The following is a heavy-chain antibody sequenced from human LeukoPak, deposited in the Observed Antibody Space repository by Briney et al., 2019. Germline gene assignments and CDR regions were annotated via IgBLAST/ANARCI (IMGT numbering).Heavy chain of an antibody. CDR3: TGGCWDVKIVATITFDY. D-gene: IGHD5-12*01. V-gene: IGHV3-49*03. CDR2: IRSKVYSGTT. CDR1: GFTFSDYA. J-gene: IGHJ4*02. Sequence: PGGSLRLSCTASGFTFSDYAMSWFRQAPGKGLEWVGFIRSKVYSGTTEYAASVKGRFTISRDDSKSIVYLQMNSLKTDDTAVYYFTGGCWDVKIVATITFDYWGQGTLLTV.